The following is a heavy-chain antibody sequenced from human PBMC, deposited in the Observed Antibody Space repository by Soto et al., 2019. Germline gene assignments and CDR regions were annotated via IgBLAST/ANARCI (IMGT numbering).Heavy chain of an antibody. CDR1: GGSISSSSYY. V-gene: IGHV4-39*01. J-gene: IGHJ4*02. CDR2: IYYSGST. Sequence: SETLSLTCTVSGGSISSSSYYWGWIRQPPGKGLEWIGSIYYSGSTYYNPSLKSRVTISVDTSKNQFSLKLSSVTAADTAVYYCARKNSYGHFDYWGQGTLVTVSS. CDR3: ARKNSYGHFDY. D-gene: IGHD5-18*01.